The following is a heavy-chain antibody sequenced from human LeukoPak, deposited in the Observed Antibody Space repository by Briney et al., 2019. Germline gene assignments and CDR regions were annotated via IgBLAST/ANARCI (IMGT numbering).Heavy chain of an antibody. Sequence: PGGSLRLSCAASGFTFSTYMMNWVRQTPGKRLEWVSYISSDGGAIYYADSVKGRFTISRDNAQKSLYLQMNSLRAEDTAVYYCVRELAYWGQGALVTVSS. CDR1: GFTFSTYM. CDR3: VRELAY. V-gene: IGHV3-48*01. CDR2: ISSDGGAI. J-gene: IGHJ4*02.